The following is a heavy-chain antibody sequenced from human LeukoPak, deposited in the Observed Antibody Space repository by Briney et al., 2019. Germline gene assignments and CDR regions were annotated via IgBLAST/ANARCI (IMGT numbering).Heavy chain of an antibody. Sequence: GRSLRLSCAASGFTFDDYAMHWVRQAPGKGLEWVSGISWNSGSIGYADSVKGRFTISRDNAKNSLYLQMNSLRAEDTALYYCAKDAYDILTDYLGYWGQGTLVTVSS. D-gene: IGHD3-9*01. V-gene: IGHV3-9*01. CDR2: ISWNSGSI. CDR1: GFTFDDYA. CDR3: AKDAYDILTDYLGY. J-gene: IGHJ4*02.